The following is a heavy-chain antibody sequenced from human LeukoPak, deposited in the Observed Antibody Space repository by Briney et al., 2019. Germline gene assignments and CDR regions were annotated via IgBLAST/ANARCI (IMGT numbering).Heavy chain of an antibody. CDR1: GYTLTELS. V-gene: IGHV1-24*01. CDR3: ATDWGGEGITMVRGVTFTMAFDI. CDR2: FDPEDGET. Sequence: ASVKVSCKVSGYTLTELSMHWVRQAPGKGLEWMGGFDPEDGETIYAQKFQGRVTMTEDTSTDTAYMELSSLRSEDTAVYYCATDWGGEGITMVRGVTFTMAFDIWGRGTMVTVSS. J-gene: IGHJ3*02. D-gene: IGHD3-10*01.